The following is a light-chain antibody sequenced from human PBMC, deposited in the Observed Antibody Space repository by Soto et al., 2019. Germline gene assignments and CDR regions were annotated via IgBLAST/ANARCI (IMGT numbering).Light chain of an antibody. CDR2: AAS. J-gene: IGKJ4*01. Sequence: DIQMTQSPSTLSASVGDRVTITCRASPSISSWLAWYRQKPGKAPKLLIHAASSLDSGVPSRFSGSGSGTEFTLTISSLQPDDFATYYCQEYNSYSLTFGGGTKVVIK. CDR1: PSISSW. V-gene: IGKV1-5*01. CDR3: QEYNSYSLT.